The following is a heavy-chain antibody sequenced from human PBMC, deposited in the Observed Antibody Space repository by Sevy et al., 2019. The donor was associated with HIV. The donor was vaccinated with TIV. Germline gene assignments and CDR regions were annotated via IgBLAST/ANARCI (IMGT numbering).Heavy chain of an antibody. V-gene: IGHV1-24*01. Sequence: ASVKVSCKVSGYTLNEISMHWVRQAPKKGLEWMGTFDPEDGETIYAQKFQGRVTMTEDTSTDTAYMELSSLTSEDTAVYYCASLAVLGYCSGGRCQGPFDYWGQGTLVTVSS. CDR3: ASLAVLGYCSGGRCQGPFDY. J-gene: IGHJ4*02. D-gene: IGHD2-15*01. CDR1: GYTLNEIS. CDR2: FDPEDGET.